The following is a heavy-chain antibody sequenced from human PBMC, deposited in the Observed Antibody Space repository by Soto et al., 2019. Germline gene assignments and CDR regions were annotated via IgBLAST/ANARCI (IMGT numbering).Heavy chain of an antibody. J-gene: IGHJ5*02. CDR1: GFTFSSYA. CDR3: AKDIISSGGSYLTSS. D-gene: IGHD1-26*01. V-gene: IGHV3-23*01. Sequence: GGSLRLSCAASGFTFSSYAMSWVRQAPGKGLEWVSAISGSGGSTYYADSVKGRFTISRDNSKNTLYLQMNSLRAEDTAVYYCAKDIISSGGSYLTSSWGQGTLVTVSS. CDR2: ISGSGGST.